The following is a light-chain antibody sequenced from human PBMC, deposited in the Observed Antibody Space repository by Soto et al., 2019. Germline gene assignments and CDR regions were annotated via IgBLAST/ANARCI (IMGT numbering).Light chain of an antibody. CDR1: QSVLYSSNNKNY. Sequence: DIVMTQSPDSLAVSLGERATINCKSSQSVLYSSNNKNYLAWYQQKPGQPPKLLIYWASTRESGVPDRFRGSGSGTDFTLTISRLHAEDVAVYYCQQYYSTHQGFGGGTKVEIK. CDR2: WAS. V-gene: IGKV4-1*01. CDR3: QQYYSTHQG. J-gene: IGKJ4*01.